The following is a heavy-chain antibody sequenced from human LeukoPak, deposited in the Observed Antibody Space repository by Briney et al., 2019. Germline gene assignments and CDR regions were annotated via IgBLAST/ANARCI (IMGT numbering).Heavy chain of an antibody. D-gene: IGHD3-22*01. Sequence: SVKVSSKASRGTFSSYAISWVPHAPGQGLEWMGRIIPILGIANYAQKFQGRVTITADKSTSTAYMELSSLRSEDTAVYYCAREGYYDSSGLTFDYWGQGTLVAVSS. V-gene: IGHV1-69*04. CDR1: RGTFSSYA. CDR3: AREGYYDSSGLTFDY. CDR2: IIPILGIA. J-gene: IGHJ4*02.